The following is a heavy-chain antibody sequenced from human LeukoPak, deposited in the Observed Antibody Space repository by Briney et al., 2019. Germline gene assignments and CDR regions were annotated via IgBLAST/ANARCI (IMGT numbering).Heavy chain of an antibody. V-gene: IGHV3-66*01. J-gene: IGHJ3*02. Sequence: GGSLRLSCAASGFTVSSNYMSWVRQAPGKGLEWVSVIYSGGSTYYADSVKGRFTISRDNSKNTLYLQMNSLRAEDTAVYYCARETRIAVAGTRLGAFDIWGQGTMVTVSS. CDR1: GFTVSSNY. CDR2: IYSGGST. D-gene: IGHD6-19*01. CDR3: ARETRIAVAGTRLGAFDI.